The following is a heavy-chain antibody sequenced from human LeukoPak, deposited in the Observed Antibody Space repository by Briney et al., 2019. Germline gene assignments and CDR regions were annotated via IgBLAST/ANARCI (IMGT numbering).Heavy chain of an antibody. Sequence: PSETLSLTCTVSGGSISNSNYYWGWIRQPPGKGLEWIGNIFYSGSTYYNPSLKSRVTISVDTSKNQFSLKLSSVTAADTAVYYCARGIDYWGQGTLVTVSS. CDR1: GGSISNSNYY. CDR3: ARGIDY. CDR2: IFYSGST. J-gene: IGHJ4*02. V-gene: IGHV4-39*01.